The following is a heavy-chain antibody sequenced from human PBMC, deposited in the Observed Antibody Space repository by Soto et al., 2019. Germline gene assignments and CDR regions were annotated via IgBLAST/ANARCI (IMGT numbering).Heavy chain of an antibody. J-gene: IGHJ4*02. Sequence: GASVKVSCKACGASFISYYIHWVRQAPGQGLEWMGVIHASADGTTSAQKFQGRLTMTRDTSTSTVYMELSSLRSDDTAVYYCARHPPPGFFLDWGQATLVTVSS. CDR1: GASFISYY. CDR3: ARHPPPGFFLD. V-gene: IGHV1-46*01. CDR2: IHASADGT. D-gene: IGHD3-10*01.